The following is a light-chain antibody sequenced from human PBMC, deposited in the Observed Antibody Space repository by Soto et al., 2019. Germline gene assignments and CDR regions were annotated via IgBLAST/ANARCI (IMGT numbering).Light chain of an antibody. CDR1: QSVSSK. J-gene: IGKJ2*01. Sequence: EIVMTQSPATLSVSPGERATLSCRASQSVSSKLAWYQQKPGQAPRLLMYGASTRASGFPARFSGSGSGTVFTLTISGLQSEDFAVYYCQQYNNWPPIFGQGTKVEIK. V-gene: IGKV3-15*01. CDR2: GAS. CDR3: QQYNNWPPI.